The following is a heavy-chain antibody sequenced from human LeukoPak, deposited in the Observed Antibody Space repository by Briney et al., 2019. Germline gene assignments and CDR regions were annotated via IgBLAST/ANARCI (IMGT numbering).Heavy chain of an antibody. J-gene: IGHJ4*02. D-gene: IGHD3-10*01. V-gene: IGHV3-33*01. CDR1: GFTFTGYA. CDR2: VWSDGTEK. Sequence: GGSLRLSCAASGFTFTGYAMHGVRQAPGKGLEWVTVVWSDGTEKYYADSVKGRFTVSRDNSKSTLFLQMNSLTAEDTAVYYCATNYGSGNTDHYFDYWGQGTLVTVSS. CDR3: ATNYGSGNTDHYFDY.